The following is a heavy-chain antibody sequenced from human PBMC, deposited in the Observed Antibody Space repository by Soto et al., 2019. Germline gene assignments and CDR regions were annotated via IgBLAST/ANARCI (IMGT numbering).Heavy chain of an antibody. D-gene: IGHD1-7*01. J-gene: IGHJ4*02. CDR1: GGSISSYY. Sequence: SETLSLTCTVSGGSISSYYWSWIRQPPGKGLEWIGYIYYSGSTNYNPSLKSRVTISVDTSKNQFSLKLSSVTAADTAVYYCARLKRGTLDYWGQGTLVTVSS. CDR2: IYYSGST. V-gene: IGHV4-59*01. CDR3: ARLKRGTLDY.